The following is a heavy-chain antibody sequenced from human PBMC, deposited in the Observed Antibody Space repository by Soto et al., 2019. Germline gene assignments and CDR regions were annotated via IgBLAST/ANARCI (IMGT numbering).Heavy chain of an antibody. CDR3: ARVIRYAYTRVDY. Sequence: SETLSLTCTVSGGSISSGDYYWSWIRQPPGKGLEWIGYIYYSGSTYYNPSLKSRVTISVDTSKNQFSLKLSSVTAADTAVYYCARVIRYAYTRVDYWGQGTLVTVSS. J-gene: IGHJ4*02. CDR1: GGSISSGDYY. V-gene: IGHV4-30-4*01. D-gene: IGHD3-16*01. CDR2: IYYSGST.